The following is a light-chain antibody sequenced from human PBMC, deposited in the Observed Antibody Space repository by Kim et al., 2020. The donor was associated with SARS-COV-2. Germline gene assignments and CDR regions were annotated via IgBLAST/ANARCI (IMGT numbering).Light chain of an antibody. Sequence: EIVLTQSPATLSLSPGERATLSCRASQIVDSFLAWYQQKPGQPPRLLIYDASNRAAGIPARFSGSGSGTDFTLTISSLEPEDFAVYHCQQRNSWPHTFGGGTQVDIK. CDR2: DAS. J-gene: IGKJ4*01. CDR3: QQRNSWPHT. V-gene: IGKV3-11*01. CDR1: QIVDSF.